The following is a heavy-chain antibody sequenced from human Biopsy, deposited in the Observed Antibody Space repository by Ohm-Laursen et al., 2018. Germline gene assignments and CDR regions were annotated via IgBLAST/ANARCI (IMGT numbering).Heavy chain of an antibody. J-gene: IGHJ5*02. D-gene: IGHD3-3*01. Sequence: SETLSLTCCVSGGSIISYYWTWIRQPPGKGLEWIGHVSNGGITNYNPSLKSRVTISKDTSKNQFSLQVNSVTAADTAVYYCARTPRDSFWSGSYKRGLWFDPWGQGTLVIVSS. CDR3: ARTPRDSFWSGSYKRGLWFDP. CDR1: GGSIISYY. CDR2: VSNGGIT. V-gene: IGHV4-59*01.